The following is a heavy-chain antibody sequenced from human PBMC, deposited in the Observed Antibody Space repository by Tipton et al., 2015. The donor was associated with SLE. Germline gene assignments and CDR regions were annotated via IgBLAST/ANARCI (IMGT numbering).Heavy chain of an antibody. CDR1: GGTFSSYA. V-gene: IGHV1-69*06. D-gene: IGHD6-6*01. CDR2: IIPIFGTA. J-gene: IGHJ6*02. Sequence: QLVQSGPEVKKPGSSVKVSCKASGGTFSSYAISWVRQAPGQGLEWMGGIIPIFGTANYAQKFQGRVTITADKSTSTAYMELSSLRSEDTAVYYCARSSFQVEYSSRPSYYYYGMDVWSQGTTDTVSS. CDR3: ARSSFQVEYSSRPSYYYYGMDV.